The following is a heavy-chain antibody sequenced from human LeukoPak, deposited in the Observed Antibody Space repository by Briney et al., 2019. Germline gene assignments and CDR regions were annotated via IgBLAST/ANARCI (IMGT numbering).Heavy chain of an antibody. CDR2: INPSGGST. CDR3: ARDRKAWWELLSYYYYGMDV. V-gene: IGHV1-46*01. J-gene: IGHJ6*02. Sequence: ASVKVSCKASGYTFTSYYMHWVRQAPGQGLEWMGIINPSGGSTSYAQKFQGRVTMTRDTSTSTVYMELSSLRSEDTAVYYRARDRKAWWELLSYYYYGMDVWGQGTTVTVSS. CDR1: GYTFTSYY. D-gene: IGHD1-26*01.